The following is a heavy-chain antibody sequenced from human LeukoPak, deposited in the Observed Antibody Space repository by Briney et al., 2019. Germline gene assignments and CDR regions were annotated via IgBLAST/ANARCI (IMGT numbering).Heavy chain of an antibody. CDR2: IFHSGST. J-gene: IGHJ4*02. CDR3: ARVVASTSIDS. D-gene: IGHD2-15*01. Sequence: SETLSLTCTVSGASITSSGYYWGWIRQPPGKGLEWIGTIFHSGSTYYNPSLKSRVTISLDTSKNQFSLRLSSVTAADTAVYYCARVVASTSIDSWGQGTLVTVSS. CDR1: GASITSSGYY. V-gene: IGHV4-39*07.